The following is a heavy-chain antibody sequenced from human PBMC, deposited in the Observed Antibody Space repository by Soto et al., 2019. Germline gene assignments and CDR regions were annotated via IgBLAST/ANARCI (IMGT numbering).Heavy chain of an antibody. V-gene: IGHV1-69*01. D-gene: IGHD7-27*01. J-gene: IGHJ5*02. CDR1: GGTISSYA. CDR3: ASLVVLEDSTGDWIDP. Sequence: QVQLVQSGAEVKKPGSSVKVSCSASGGTISSYAITWVRQAPGQGLEWMGGFIPIIGTTNCAQKFQGRVTITADESTSTSYMEVSSLRSEDTAVYYCASLVVLEDSTGDWIDPWGQGTLVTVSS. CDR2: FIPIIGTT.